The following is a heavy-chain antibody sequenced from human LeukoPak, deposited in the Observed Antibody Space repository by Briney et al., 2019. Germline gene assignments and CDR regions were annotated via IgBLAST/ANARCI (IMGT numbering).Heavy chain of an antibody. CDR3: ARMGDYYGLGSYSRSPFDR. V-gene: IGHV4-59*08. D-gene: IGHD3-10*01. Sequence: SDTLSLICTVSGGSISSYYWSWIRQPPGKGLEWIGYIYYSGSTYYNPSLKSRVTISVDTSKNQFSLKLSSVTAADTAVYYCARMGDYYGLGSYSRSPFDRWGQGALVSLCS. J-gene: IGHJ4*02. CDR2: IYYSGST. CDR1: GGSISSYY.